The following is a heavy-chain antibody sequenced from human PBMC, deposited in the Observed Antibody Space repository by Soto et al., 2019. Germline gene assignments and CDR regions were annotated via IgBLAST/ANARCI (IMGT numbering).Heavy chain of an antibody. V-gene: IGHV3-30*03. CDR2: SSWDETSK. Sequence: QVQLVESGGGVVQPGRSLRLSCAASGFTFETYGMHWVRQAPGKGLDWVAVSSWDETSKYYSDSVKGRFTFSRDYSKNILFMQMNSLRVADTAVYYCERESTGGDYWGDYWGQGTLVTVSS. D-gene: IGHD3-3*01. CDR1: GFTFETYG. CDR3: ERESTGGDYWGDY. J-gene: IGHJ4*02.